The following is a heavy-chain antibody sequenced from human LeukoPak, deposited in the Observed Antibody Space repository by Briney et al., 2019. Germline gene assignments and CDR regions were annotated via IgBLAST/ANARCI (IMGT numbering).Heavy chain of an antibody. D-gene: IGHD6-13*01. CDR2: IFHRGGT. V-gene: IGHV4-30-4*01. CDR1: NDSISSGDYY. J-gene: IGHJ5*02. CDR3: ARKGYSISWYSP. Sequence: PSETLSLTCTVSNDSISSGDYYWNWIRQPPGKGLEWIGYIFHRGGTSYNPSLKSRVTISLDTSKNQFSLKLTSVTAADTAVYYCARKGYSISWYSPWGQGTLVTVSS.